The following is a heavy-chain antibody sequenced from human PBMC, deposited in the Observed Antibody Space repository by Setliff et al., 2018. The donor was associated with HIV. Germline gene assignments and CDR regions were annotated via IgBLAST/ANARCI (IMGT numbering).Heavy chain of an antibody. CDR3: AREINTVTFEWFDP. CDR2: FDPEDGET. Sequence: ASVKVSCKVSGDTVTEPSIHWVRQGPGKGLEWMGGFDPEDGETIYAQKFQGRVTMTEDTSTDTAYMELSSLRSDDTAVSYCAREINTVTFEWFDPWGQGTLVTVSS. CDR1: GDTVTEPS. J-gene: IGHJ5*02. D-gene: IGHD4-17*01. V-gene: IGHV1-24*01.